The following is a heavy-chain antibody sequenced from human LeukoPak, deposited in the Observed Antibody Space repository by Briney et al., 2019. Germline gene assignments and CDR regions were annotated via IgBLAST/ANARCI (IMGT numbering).Heavy chain of an antibody. CDR2: INHSGST. Sequence: SETLSLTCAVYGGSFSGYYWSWIRQPPGKGLEWIGEINHSGSTNYNPSLKSRVTMSEDTSKNQFSLKLSSVTAADTAVFYCTRGAFASGYCSGGSCQRNYGMDVWGQGTTVTVSS. CDR1: GGSFSGYY. V-gene: IGHV4-34*01. D-gene: IGHD2-15*01. J-gene: IGHJ6*02. CDR3: TRGAFASGYCSGGSCQRNYGMDV.